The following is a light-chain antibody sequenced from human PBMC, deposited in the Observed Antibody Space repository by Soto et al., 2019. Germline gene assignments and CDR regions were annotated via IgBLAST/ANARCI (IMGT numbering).Light chain of an antibody. CDR1: SSDVGGYNY. V-gene: IGLV2-11*01. Sequence: QSVLTQPRSVSGSPGQSVTISCTGTSSDVGGYNYVSWYQQHPGKAPKVMIYDVSERPSGVPDRFSGSKSGNTASLTISGSQAEDEAVYYCCSYAGSPRYVFGTGTKLTVL. J-gene: IGLJ1*01. CDR2: DVS. CDR3: CSYAGSPRYV.